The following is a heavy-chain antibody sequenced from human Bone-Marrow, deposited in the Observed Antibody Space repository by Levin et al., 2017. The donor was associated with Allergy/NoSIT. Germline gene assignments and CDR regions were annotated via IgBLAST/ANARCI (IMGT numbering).Heavy chain of an antibody. CDR3: TRGYSGSSPLDH. Sequence: GASVKVSCKASGYNFPNYEINWVRQAPGQGLEWMGWMKPNSGTTGYAQKFQGRVTMTSTTSITTAYMELSSLGSEDTAVYYCTRGYSGSSPLDHWGQGTLVLVSS. V-gene: IGHV1-8*01. D-gene: IGHD6-13*01. CDR2: MKPNSGTT. J-gene: IGHJ5*02. CDR1: GYNFPNYE.